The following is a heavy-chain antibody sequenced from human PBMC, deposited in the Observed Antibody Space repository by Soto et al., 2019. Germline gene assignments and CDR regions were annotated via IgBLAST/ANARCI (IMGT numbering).Heavy chain of an antibody. D-gene: IGHD5-12*01. CDR2: INPSDGTS. J-gene: IGHJ4*02. Sequence: QVQLIQSGAVVRKPGASVRVSCKASGYSLTGYYIHWVRQAPGQGLEWMGRINPSDGTSAYTQQFQGRFFMTRDTSTSTVFMELKSLKSQDTALYFCAREGSGSHLVLWGQATLVTVS. V-gene: IGHV1-46*01. CDR3: AREGSGSHLVL. CDR1: GYSLTGYY.